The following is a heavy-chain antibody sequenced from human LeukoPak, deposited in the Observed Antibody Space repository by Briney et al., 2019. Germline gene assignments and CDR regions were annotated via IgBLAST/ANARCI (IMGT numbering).Heavy chain of an antibody. D-gene: IGHD1-26*01. Sequence: SETLSLTCAVSGGSITGYFWGWIRQPPGKGLEWIGYIHYTGFTSYNASLKSRITISVDTSMNQFSLNLNSVTAADTAVYYCARYSGTHYVYWGQGTLVTVSS. CDR1: GGSITGYF. V-gene: IGHV4-59*01. CDR3: ARYSGTHYVY. J-gene: IGHJ4*02. CDR2: IHYTGFT.